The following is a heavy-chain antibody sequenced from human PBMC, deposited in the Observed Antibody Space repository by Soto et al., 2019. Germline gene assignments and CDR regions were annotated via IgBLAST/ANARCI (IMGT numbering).Heavy chain of an antibody. CDR3: ARLFNYYDETSAYAEYYFDY. D-gene: IGHD3-22*01. CDR2: SYNSGSA. CDR1: GDSISSSGYY. V-gene: IGHV4-31*03. Sequence: QVQLQESGPGLVKPSQTLSLTCTVSGDSISSSGYYWSWVRQHPGKGLEWIGNSYNSGSAHYNPSLKSRVTMSVDLSKTQFSLNLRSVTAADTAVYYCARLFNYYDETSAYAEYYFDYWGQGALVTVSS. J-gene: IGHJ4*02.